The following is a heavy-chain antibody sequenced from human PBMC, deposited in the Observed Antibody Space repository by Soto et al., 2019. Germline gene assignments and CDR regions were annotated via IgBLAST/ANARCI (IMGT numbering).Heavy chain of an antibody. CDR3: AKWRTWYCSGGSCSRSYWYFDL. V-gene: IGHV3-23*01. J-gene: IGHJ2*01. D-gene: IGHD2-15*01. CDR2: ISGSGGSK. Sequence: EVQLLESGGGLVQPGGSLRLSCAASGFTFSSYAMSWVRQAPGKGLEWVSAISGSGGSKYYADSVKGRFTISRDNSKNTLYLQMNSLRAEDTAVYYCAKWRTWYCSGGSCSRSYWYFDLWGRGTLVTVSS. CDR1: GFTFSSYA.